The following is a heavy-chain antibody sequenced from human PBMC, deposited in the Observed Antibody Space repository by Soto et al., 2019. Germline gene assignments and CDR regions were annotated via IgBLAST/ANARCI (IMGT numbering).Heavy chain of an antibody. V-gene: IGHV1-18*01. CDR1: GYTFTSYG. Sequence: QVQLVQSGAEVKKPGASVKVSCKASGYTFTSYGISWVRQAPGQGLEWMGWISAYNGNTNYAQKLQGRVTMTTDTSTSTAYMEMRSLRSDDTAVYYCARDSDSSGYYLRRNWFDPWGQGTLVPVSS. CDR3: ARDSDSSGYYLRRNWFDP. D-gene: IGHD3-22*01. J-gene: IGHJ5*02. CDR2: ISAYNGNT.